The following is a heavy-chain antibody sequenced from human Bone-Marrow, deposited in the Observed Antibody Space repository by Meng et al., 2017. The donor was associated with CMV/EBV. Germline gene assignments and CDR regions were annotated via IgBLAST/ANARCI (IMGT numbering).Heavy chain of an antibody. J-gene: IGHJ6*01. V-gene: IGHV3-7*01. D-gene: IGHD6-13*01. CDR3: ARDRAGEYSSSWPYYYYGMAV. Sequence: GESLKISCAASGFTFSSYWMSWVRQAPGKGLEWVANIKQDGSEKYYVDSVKGRFTISRDNAKNSLYLQMNSLRAEDTAVYYCARDRAGEYSSSWPYYYYGMAVWGQGHTV. CDR1: GFTFSSYW. CDR2: IKQDGSEK.